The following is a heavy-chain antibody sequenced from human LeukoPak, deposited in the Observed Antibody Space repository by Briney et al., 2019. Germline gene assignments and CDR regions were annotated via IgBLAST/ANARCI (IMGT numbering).Heavy chain of an antibody. CDR2: IYYSGST. D-gene: IGHD2-21*01. Sequence: SETLSLTCTVSGGSINSYYWSWIRQPPRKGLEWIGYIYYSGSTNYNPSLKSRVTTSVDTSQNQFSLKLTSVTAADTAVYYCARARCGTCVFDYWGQGTLVTVSS. V-gene: IGHV4-59*01. CDR3: ARARCGTCVFDY. J-gene: IGHJ4*02. CDR1: GGSINSYY.